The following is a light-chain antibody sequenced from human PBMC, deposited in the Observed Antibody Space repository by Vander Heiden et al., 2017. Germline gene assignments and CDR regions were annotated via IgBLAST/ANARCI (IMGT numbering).Light chain of an antibody. CDR3: QQYGSSPLT. J-gene: IGKJ4*01. CDR2: GAS. CDR1: QSVSSGY. Sequence: EIVLTQSPGTLSLSPGERATLSCSASQSVSSGYLAWYQQKPGQAPRLLIYGASSRATGIPDRFTVRGSGTDFTLTISRLEPEDFSVYYCQQYGSSPLTFGGGTKVEIK. V-gene: IGKV3-20*01.